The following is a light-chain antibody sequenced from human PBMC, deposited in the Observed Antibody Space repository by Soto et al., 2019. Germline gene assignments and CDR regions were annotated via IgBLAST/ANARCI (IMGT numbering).Light chain of an antibody. J-gene: IGKJ5*01. CDR2: DAS. V-gene: IGKV3-11*01. CDR3: QQRRNWPDT. CDR1: QSVSSY. Sequence: EIVLTQSPATLSLSPGERATLSCRASQSVSSYLAWYPQKPGQAPRLLIYDASNRATGIPARFSGSGSGTDFTLTISSLDPEDFAVYYCQQRRNWPDTFGQGTRLDIK.